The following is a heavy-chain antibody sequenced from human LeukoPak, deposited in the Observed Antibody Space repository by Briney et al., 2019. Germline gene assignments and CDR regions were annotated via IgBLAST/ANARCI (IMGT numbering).Heavy chain of an antibody. CDR2: ISGSGGST. Sequence: PGGSLRLSCAASGFTFSSYAMSWVRQAPGKGLEWVSAISGSGGSTYYADSVKGWFTISRDNSKNTLYLQMNSLRAEDTAVYYCVKDRNPRYDIPGGNWFDPWGQGTLVTVSS. CDR3: VKDRNPRYDIPGGNWFDP. CDR1: GFTFSSYA. J-gene: IGHJ5*02. V-gene: IGHV3-23*01. D-gene: IGHD3-9*01.